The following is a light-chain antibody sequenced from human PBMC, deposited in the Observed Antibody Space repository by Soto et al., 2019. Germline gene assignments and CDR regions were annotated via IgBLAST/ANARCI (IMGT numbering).Light chain of an antibody. Sequence: DIVMTQTPLSSPVTLGQAASISCRSSQSLVHSDGNTYLSWFHQRPGQPPRLLIYKVSDRFSGVPERFSGSGAGTDFTLTISRVEAEDVGLYYCMPATQSTWTFGQGTKVEIK. CDR3: MPATQSTWT. J-gene: IGKJ1*01. CDR1: QSLVHSDGNTY. V-gene: IGKV2-24*01. CDR2: KVS.